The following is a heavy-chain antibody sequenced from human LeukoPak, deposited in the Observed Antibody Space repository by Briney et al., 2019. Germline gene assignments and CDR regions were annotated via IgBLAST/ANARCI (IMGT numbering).Heavy chain of an antibody. CDR1: GVTFSNYA. CDR2: ISYDGSNK. D-gene: IGHD1-26*01. V-gene: IGHV3-30-3*01. J-gene: IGHJ4*02. Sequence: TGRSLRLSCAASGVTFSNYAMHWVRQAPGKGLEWLAVISYDGSNKYYADFVKGRFTISRANSKNNLNLQVNSLRAEATAVYYCPRGGVVGAINSFANWGQGTLVTVSP. CDR3: PRGGVVGAINSFAN.